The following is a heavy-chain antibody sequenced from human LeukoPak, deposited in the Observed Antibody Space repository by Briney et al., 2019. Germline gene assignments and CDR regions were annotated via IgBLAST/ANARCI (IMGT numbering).Heavy chain of an antibody. Sequence: RGSLRLSCAASGFTLTTYTMNWVRQAPGKGLEWVAVISYDGSNKYYADSVKGRFTISRDNSKNTLYLQMNSLRAEDTAVYYCAKTRSYSSSSLSYWGQGTLVTVSS. CDR1: GFTLTTYT. D-gene: IGHD6-13*01. CDR3: AKTRSYSSSSLSY. CDR2: ISYDGSNK. J-gene: IGHJ4*02. V-gene: IGHV3-30*18.